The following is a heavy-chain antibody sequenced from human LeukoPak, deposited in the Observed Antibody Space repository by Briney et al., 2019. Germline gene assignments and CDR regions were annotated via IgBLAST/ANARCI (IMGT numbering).Heavy chain of an antibody. CDR2: IYYSGST. V-gene: IGHV4-59*08. CDR3: ARRAFSSGYYYFDY. D-gene: IGHD3-22*01. CDR1: GGSISSYY. J-gene: IGHJ4*02. Sequence: SETLSLTCTVSGGSISSYYWSWIRQPPGKGLEWIGNIYYSGSTNYNPSLKSRVTISVDTSKNQFSLKLSSVTAADTAVYYCARRAFSSGYYYFDYWGQGTLVTVSS.